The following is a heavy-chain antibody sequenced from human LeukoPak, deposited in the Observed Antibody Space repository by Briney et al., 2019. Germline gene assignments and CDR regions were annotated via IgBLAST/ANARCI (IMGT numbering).Heavy chain of an antibody. V-gene: IGHV4-59*01. CDR1: GASISSYY. CDR3: ARRIATGGTTIGY. D-gene: IGHD6-13*01. J-gene: IGHJ4*02. CDR2: IYYTGST. Sequence: SETLSLTCTVSGASISSYYWSWIRQPPGKGLEWIGYIYYTGSTNYNPSLKSRVTISLDTSKNQFSLKLNSVTAADTAVYYCARRIATGGTTIGYWGQGTLVTVSS.